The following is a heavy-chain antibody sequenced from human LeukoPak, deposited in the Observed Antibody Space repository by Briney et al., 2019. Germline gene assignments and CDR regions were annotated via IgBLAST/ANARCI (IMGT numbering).Heavy chain of an antibody. CDR3: AKAKLCPHCGFDY. CDR2: IWYDGSNK. CDR1: GFTFSSYG. V-gene: IGHV3-33*06. Sequence: GGSLRLSCAASGFTFSSYGMHWVRQAPGKGLEWVAVIWYDGSNKYYADSVKGRFTISRDNSKNTLYLQMNSLRAEDTAVYYCAKAKLCPHCGFDYWGQGTLVTVSS. D-gene: IGHD5-18*01. J-gene: IGHJ4*02.